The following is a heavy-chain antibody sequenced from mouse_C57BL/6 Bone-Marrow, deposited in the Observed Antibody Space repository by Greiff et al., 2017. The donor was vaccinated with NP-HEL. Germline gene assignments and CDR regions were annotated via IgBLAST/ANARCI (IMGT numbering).Heavy chain of an antibody. CDR1: GFNIKDYY. J-gene: IGHJ1*03. CDR2: IDPEDGET. Sequence: EVHLVESGAELVKPGASVKLSCTASGFNIKDYYMHWVKQRTEQGLEWIGRIDPEDGETKYAPKFQGKATITADTSSNTAYLQLSSLTSEDTAVYYCLITAGPNWYFDVWGTGTTVTVSS. V-gene: IGHV14-2*01. D-gene: IGHD1-2*01. CDR3: LITAGPNWYFDV.